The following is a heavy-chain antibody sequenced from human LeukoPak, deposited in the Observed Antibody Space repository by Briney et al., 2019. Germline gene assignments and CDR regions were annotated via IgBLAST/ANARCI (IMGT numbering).Heavy chain of an antibody. J-gene: IGHJ6*03. V-gene: IGHV4-39*07. CDR3: ARGSLLGSPESSTGYYYYYYMDV. CDR1: GGSISSSSYY. Sequence: SETLSLTCTVSGGSISSSSYYWGWIRQPPGKGLEWIGSIYYSGSTYYNPSLKSRVTISVDTSKNQFSLKLSSVTAADTAVYYCARGSLLGSPESSTGYYYYYYMDVWGKGTTVTVSS. D-gene: IGHD1-26*01. CDR2: IYYSGST.